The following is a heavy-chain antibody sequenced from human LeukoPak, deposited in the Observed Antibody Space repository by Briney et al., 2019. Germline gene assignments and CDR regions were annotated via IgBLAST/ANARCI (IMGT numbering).Heavy chain of an antibody. CDR1: GYTFTSYG. Sequence: ASVKVSCKASGYTFTSYGISWVRQAPGQGLEWMGWINPNSGGTNYAQKFQGRVTMTRDTSISTAYMELSRLRSDDTAVYYCARADCGGDLYAFDIWGQGTMVTVSS. CDR2: INPNSGGT. V-gene: IGHV1-2*02. CDR3: ARADCGGDLYAFDI. J-gene: IGHJ3*02. D-gene: IGHD2-21*02.